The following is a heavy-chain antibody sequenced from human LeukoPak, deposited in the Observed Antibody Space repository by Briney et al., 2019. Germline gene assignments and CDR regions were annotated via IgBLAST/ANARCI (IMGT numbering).Heavy chain of an antibody. Sequence: SVKASCKASGGTFSSYAISWVRQAPGQGLEWMGRIIPIFGTANYAQKFQGRVTITTDESTSTAYMELSSLRSEDTAVYYCARDWLVAAAGLDYWGQGTLVTVSS. V-gene: IGHV1-69*05. CDR1: GGTFSSYA. D-gene: IGHD6-13*01. CDR3: ARDWLVAAAGLDY. J-gene: IGHJ4*02. CDR2: IIPIFGTA.